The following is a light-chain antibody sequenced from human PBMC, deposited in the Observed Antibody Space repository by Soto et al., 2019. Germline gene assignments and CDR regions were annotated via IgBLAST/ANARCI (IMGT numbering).Light chain of an antibody. Sequence: NFMLTQPHSVSESPGKTVTISCTRSSGRIADNYVQWYQQRPGSSPTTVIYEDNQRPPGVPDRFSGSIDSSSNSASLTISGLATEDEADYYCQSYDTSNHDVVFGGGTKLTVL. CDR3: QSYDTSNHDVV. V-gene: IGLV6-57*01. J-gene: IGLJ2*01. CDR2: EDN. CDR1: SGRIADNY.